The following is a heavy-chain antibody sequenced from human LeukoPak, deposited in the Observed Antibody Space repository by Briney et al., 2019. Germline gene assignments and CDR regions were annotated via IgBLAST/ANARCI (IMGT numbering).Heavy chain of an antibody. CDR2: INPNSGGT. CDR3: ARVGMGVGSRYYDFWSGYYPPDY. D-gene: IGHD3-3*01. J-gene: IGHJ4*02. Sequence: ASVKVSCKASGYTFTSYGISWVRQAPGQGLEWMGWINPNSGGTNYAQKFQGRVTMTRDTSISTAYMELSRLRSDDTAVYYCARVGMGVGSRYYDFWSGYYPPDYWGQGTLVTVSS. V-gene: IGHV1-2*02. CDR1: GYTFTSYG.